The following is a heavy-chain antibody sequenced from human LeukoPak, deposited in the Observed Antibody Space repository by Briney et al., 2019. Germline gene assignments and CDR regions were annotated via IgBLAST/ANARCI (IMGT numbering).Heavy chain of an antibody. D-gene: IGHD3-10*01. Sequence: ASVKVSCKASGYTFNNYDVNWVRQASGQGLEWMGWANPKSGNTGYAQSFQGRVTMTRNTSISTAYMELSSLGSEDTAVSYCARARENSYGSGTYRPYYFNCWGQGTLVTVSS. CDR2: ANPKSGNT. V-gene: IGHV1-8*01. CDR3: ARARENSYGSGTYRPYYFNC. CDR1: GYTFNNYD. J-gene: IGHJ4*02.